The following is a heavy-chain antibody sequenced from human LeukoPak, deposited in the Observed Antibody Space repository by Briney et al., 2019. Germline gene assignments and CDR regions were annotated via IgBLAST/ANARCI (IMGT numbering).Heavy chain of an antibody. D-gene: IGHD3-10*01. CDR1: GFTFSSYS. Sequence: GGSLRLSCAASGFTFSSYSMNWVRQAPGKGLEWVSSISSSGSYIYYADSVKGRFTISRDNAKNSLYLQMNSLRAEDTAVYYCARFQKGNDAFDIWGQGTMVTVSS. CDR2: ISSSGSYI. CDR3: ARFQKGNDAFDI. V-gene: IGHV3-21*01. J-gene: IGHJ3*02.